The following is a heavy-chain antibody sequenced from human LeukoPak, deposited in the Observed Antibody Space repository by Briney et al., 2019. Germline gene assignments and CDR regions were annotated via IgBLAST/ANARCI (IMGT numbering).Heavy chain of an antibody. CDR2: TSLDGANV. D-gene: IGHD4-23*01. Sequence: GGSLRLSCAGSGFTFYNYGLHWVRQAPGKGLEWVSFTSLDGANVLYADSVKGRFTISRENSNNTLHLQMNSLRPEDTAVYYCARAIRDPYFGGHSFGYFDFWGQGTLVSVSS. CDR3: ARAIRDPYFGGHSFGYFDF. V-gene: IGHV3-30*03. CDR1: GFTFYNYG. J-gene: IGHJ4*02.